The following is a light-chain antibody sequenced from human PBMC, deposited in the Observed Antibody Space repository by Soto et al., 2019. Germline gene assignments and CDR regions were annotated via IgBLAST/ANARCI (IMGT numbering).Light chain of an antibody. J-gene: IGLJ1*01. CDR3: SSYTSSSTYV. CDR2: EVS. CDR1: SSDVGGYNY. Sequence: QSALTQPASVSGSPGHSITISFTGTSSDVGGYNYVSWYQQHPGKAPKLMIYEVSNRPSGVSNRFSGSKSGNTASLTISGLQAEDEADYYCSSYTSSSTYVFGTGTKLTVL. V-gene: IGLV2-14*01.